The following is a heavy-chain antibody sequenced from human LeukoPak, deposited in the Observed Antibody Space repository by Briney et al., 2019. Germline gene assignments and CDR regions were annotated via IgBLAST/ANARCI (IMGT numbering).Heavy chain of an antibody. CDR1: GFTFSDYS. J-gene: IGHJ4*02. CDR3: ARDPLRHAHPQPFDY. V-gene: IGHV3-21*01. D-gene: IGHD2-8*01. CDR2: ISSSRNYI. Sequence: GGSLRLSCAPSGFTFSDYSMNWVRQAPGKGLEWVSSISSSRNYIYYADSVKGRFTISRDNAKNSLYLQMNSLRAEDTAVYYCARDPLRHAHPQPFDYWGQGTLVTVYS.